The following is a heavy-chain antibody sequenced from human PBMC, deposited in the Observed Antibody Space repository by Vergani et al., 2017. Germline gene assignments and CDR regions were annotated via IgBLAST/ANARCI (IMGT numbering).Heavy chain of an antibody. CDR2: IYSGGST. Sequence: EVQLVESGGGLVQPGGSLRLSCAASGFPVSSNYMSWVRQAPGKGLEWVSVIYSGGSTYYADSVKGRLTISRDNSKNTLYLQMNSLRAEDTAVYYCARGGLGYYYGSGSRDYWGQGTLVTVSS. CDR3: ARGGLGYYYGSGSRDY. V-gene: IGHV3-66*01. D-gene: IGHD3-10*01. CDR1: GFPVSSNY. J-gene: IGHJ4*02.